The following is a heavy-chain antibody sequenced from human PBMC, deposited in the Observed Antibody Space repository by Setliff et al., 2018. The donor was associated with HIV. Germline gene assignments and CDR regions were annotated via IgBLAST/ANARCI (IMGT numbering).Heavy chain of an antibody. D-gene: IGHD6-13*01. CDR2: INPSDGSR. CDR1: GYTFTSYK. Sequence: ASVKVSCKASGYTFTSYKMPWVRQAPGQGLEGMGIINPSDGSRRYAQKFQDRLTMTRDTTTITVYMELNSLRAEDTAVYHCARGAAAILYYYYMDVWGKGTTVTVSS. V-gene: IGHV1-46*01. CDR3: ARGAAAILYYYYMDV. J-gene: IGHJ6*03.